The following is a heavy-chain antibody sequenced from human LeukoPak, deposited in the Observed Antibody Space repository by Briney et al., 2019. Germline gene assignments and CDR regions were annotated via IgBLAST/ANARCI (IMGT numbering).Heavy chain of an antibody. D-gene: IGHD3-3*01. V-gene: IGHV4-34*01. J-gene: IGHJ4*02. CDR2: INHSGSA. CDR3: ARSRRDGFSHSIYY. Sequence: SETLSLTCAVSGGSFSGYYWTWIRQPPGKGLEWIGEINHSGSANYSPSLSSRVTISLDMSENQFSLKLTSVTAADTAVYYCARSRRDGFSHSIYYWGQGTLVTVSS. CDR1: GGSFSGYY.